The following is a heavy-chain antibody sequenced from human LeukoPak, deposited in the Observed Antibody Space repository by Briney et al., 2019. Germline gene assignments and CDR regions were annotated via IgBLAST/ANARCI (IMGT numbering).Heavy chain of an antibody. CDR1: GFPFSIYW. Sequence: GGSLRLSCAVSGFPFSIYWVHWARQAPGKGPVWVSRINPDGSWTSYADSVKGRFTISRDNSKNTLYLQMNSLRAEDTAVYYCAKSHCTNGVCYTKPPYWGQGTLVTVSS. CDR2: INPDGSWT. V-gene: IGHV3-74*01. D-gene: IGHD2-8*01. J-gene: IGHJ4*02. CDR3: AKSHCTNGVCYTKPPY.